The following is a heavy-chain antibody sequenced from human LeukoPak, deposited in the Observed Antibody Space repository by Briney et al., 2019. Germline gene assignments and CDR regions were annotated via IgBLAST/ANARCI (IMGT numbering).Heavy chain of an antibody. Sequence: PSETLSLTCAVYGGSFSGYYWSWIRQPPGQGLEWIGEINHSGSTNYNPSLKSRVTISVDTSKNQFSLKLSSVTAADTAVYYCASRPYYDFWSGCYDYWGQGTLVTVSS. D-gene: IGHD3-3*01. CDR3: ASRPYYDFWSGCYDY. V-gene: IGHV4-34*01. J-gene: IGHJ4*02. CDR2: INHSGST. CDR1: GGSFSGYY.